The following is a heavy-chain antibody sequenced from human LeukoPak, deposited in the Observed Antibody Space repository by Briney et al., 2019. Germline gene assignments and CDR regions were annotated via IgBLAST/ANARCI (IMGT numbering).Heavy chain of an antibody. V-gene: IGHV1-69*13. CDR3: ARGGYYSGSGKPPFHFDY. CDR1: GGTFTRYG. D-gene: IGHD3-10*01. J-gene: IGHJ4*02. Sequence: ASVKVSCKASGGTFTRYGISWVRQAPGQGLEWLGGSIPVFGTANYAQKFHGRVTITAEESTTTTNMELSSLRSEDTAVYYCARGGYYSGSGKPPFHFDYWGQGTLVTVSS. CDR2: SIPVFGTA.